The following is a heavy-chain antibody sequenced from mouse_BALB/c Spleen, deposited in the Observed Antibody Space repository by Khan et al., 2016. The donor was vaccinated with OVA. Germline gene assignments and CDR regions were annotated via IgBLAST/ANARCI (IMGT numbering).Heavy chain of an antibody. CDR2: INPSNDYT. CDR3: VRDGAYHRNDGWFAY. D-gene: IGHD2-14*01. Sequence: QVQLKQSGAKLARPGASVKMSCKASGYTFTSYTIHWIKKRPGQGLEWIGYINPSNDYTNYNQKFKDKATLTTDKSSTTAYLRLSSLTSDDSAVYNCVRDGAYHRNDGWFAYWGQGTLVTVSA. J-gene: IGHJ3*01. V-gene: IGHV1-4*01. CDR1: GYTFTSYT.